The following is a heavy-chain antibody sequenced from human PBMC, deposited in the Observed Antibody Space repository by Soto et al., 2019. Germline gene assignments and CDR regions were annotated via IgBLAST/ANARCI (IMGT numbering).Heavy chain of an antibody. J-gene: IGHJ6*02. CDR1: GFTFSSYG. CDR2: ISYDGSNK. V-gene: IGHV3-30*18. Sequence: QVQLVESGGGVVQPGRSLRLSCAASGFTFSSYGMHWVRQAPGKGLEWVAVISYDGSNKYYADSVKGRFTISRDNSKNTLYLQMNSLRAEDTAVYYCAKDPSTNYYYDGMDVWGQGTTVTVSS. CDR3: AKDPSTNYYYDGMDV. D-gene: IGHD2-8*01.